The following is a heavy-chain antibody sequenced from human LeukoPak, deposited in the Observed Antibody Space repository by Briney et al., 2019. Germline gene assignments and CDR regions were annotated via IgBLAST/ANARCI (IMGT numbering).Heavy chain of an antibody. D-gene: IGHD1-7*01. Sequence: SETLSLTCTVSTGSLISYFWTWVRQPAGKGLEWIGRVSGTGTAYSNPSLESRVIISLDTSRNQFSLKLMSVTAADTTVYYCARGEGLTGTSGHYSFDFWGQGTLVSVSS. V-gene: IGHV4-4*07. J-gene: IGHJ4*02. CDR3: ARGEGLTGTSGHYSFDF. CDR1: TGSLISYF. CDR2: VSGTGTA.